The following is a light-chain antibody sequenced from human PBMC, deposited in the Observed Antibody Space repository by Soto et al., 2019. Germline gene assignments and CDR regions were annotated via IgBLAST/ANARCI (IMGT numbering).Light chain of an antibody. CDR1: SSDVGGYNY. V-gene: IGLV2-14*03. CDR2: DVT. Sequence: LTQPASVSRSPGQSITISCTGTSSDVGGYNYVSWYQHHPGKAPKLIIYDVTNRPSGVSNPFSGSKSGNTASLTISGLQPEDEADYYCSSYTTSNTRQIVFGTGTQVTV. CDR3: SSYTTSNTRQIV. J-gene: IGLJ1*01.